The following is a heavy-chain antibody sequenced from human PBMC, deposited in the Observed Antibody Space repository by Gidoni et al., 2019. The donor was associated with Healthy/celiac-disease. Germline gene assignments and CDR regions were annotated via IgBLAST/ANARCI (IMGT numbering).Heavy chain of an antibody. CDR1: GFTFSSYA. Sequence: EVQLLESGGGLVQPGGSLRLSCAASGFTFSSYAMCWFRQAPGKGLEWVSAISGSGGSTYYADSVKGRFTISRDNSKNTLYLQMNSLRAEDTAVYYCAKRGRAYDDSSGYYNYWGQGTLVTVSS. D-gene: IGHD3-22*01. J-gene: IGHJ4*02. CDR3: AKRGRAYDDSSGYYNY. CDR2: ISGSGGST. V-gene: IGHV3-23*01.